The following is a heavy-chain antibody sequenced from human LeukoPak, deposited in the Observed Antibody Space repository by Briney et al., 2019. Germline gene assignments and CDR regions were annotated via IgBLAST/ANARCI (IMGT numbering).Heavy chain of an antibody. CDR3: ARVHTSYGYDY. CDR2: IYYSGST. Sequence: PSETLSLTCTVSGVSISSYYWSWIRQPPGKGLEWIGYIYYSGSTNYNPSLKSRVTISVDTSKNQFSLKLSSVTAADTAVYYCARVHTSYGYDYWGQGTLVTVSS. CDR1: GVSISSYY. V-gene: IGHV4-59*01. J-gene: IGHJ4*02. D-gene: IGHD5-18*01.